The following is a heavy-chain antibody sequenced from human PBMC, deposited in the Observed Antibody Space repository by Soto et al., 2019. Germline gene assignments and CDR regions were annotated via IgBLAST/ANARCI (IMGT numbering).Heavy chain of an antibody. V-gene: IGHV3-23*01. Sequence: PGGSLRLSCAASGFTFSSYAMNWVRQTPGKGLEWVSGISGNGGNTYYADSVKGRFTISRDKSKNTLYLQMENLRAEDTAAYYCAKVPTSVVTPAAYYFDYWGQGTLVTVSS. J-gene: IGHJ4*02. CDR3: AKVPTSVVTPAAYYFDY. CDR1: GFTFSSYA. CDR2: ISGNGGNT. D-gene: IGHD2-15*01.